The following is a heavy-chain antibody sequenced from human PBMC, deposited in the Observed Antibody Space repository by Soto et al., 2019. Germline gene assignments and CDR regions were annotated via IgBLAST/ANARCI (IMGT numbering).Heavy chain of an antibody. CDR3: ARHQYCSGGSCYSLDY. CDR1: GGSISSYY. CDR2: IYYSGST. Sequence: QVQLQESGPGLVKPSETLSLTCTVSGGSISSYYWSWIRQPPGKGLEWIGYIYYSGSTNYNPSLKSRVTISVDTSKSQFSLKLSSVTAADTAVYYCARHQYCSGGSCYSLDYWGQGTLVTVSS. D-gene: IGHD2-15*01. J-gene: IGHJ4*02. V-gene: IGHV4-59*01.